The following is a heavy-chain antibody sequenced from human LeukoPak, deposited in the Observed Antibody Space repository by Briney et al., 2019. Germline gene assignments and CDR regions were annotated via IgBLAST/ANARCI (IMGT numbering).Heavy chain of an antibody. Sequence: SGPALVKPTQTLTLTCTFSGFSLSTSGMCVSWIRQPPGKALEWLARIDWDDDKYYSTSLKTRLTISKDTSKNQVVLTMTNMDPVDTATFYCARYYFDSSGYYRFDYWGQETLVTVSS. V-gene: IGHV2-70*11. CDR3: ARYYFDSSGYYRFDY. D-gene: IGHD3-22*01. J-gene: IGHJ4*02. CDR2: IDWDDDK. CDR1: GFSLSTSGMC.